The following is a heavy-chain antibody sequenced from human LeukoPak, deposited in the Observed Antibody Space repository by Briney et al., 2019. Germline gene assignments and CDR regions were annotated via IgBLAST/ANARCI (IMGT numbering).Heavy chain of an antibody. CDR3: ARDSVKWGYSGYETHIDY. CDR1: GFTFSSYS. D-gene: IGHD5-12*01. Sequence: GGSLRLSCAASGFTFSSYSMNWVRQAPGKGREGVSYIRSSSSTIYYADSVKGRFTISRDNAKNSLYLQMNSLRAEDTAVYYCARDSVKWGYSGYETHIDYWGQGTLVTVSS. V-gene: IGHV3-48*04. J-gene: IGHJ4*02. CDR2: IRSSSSTI.